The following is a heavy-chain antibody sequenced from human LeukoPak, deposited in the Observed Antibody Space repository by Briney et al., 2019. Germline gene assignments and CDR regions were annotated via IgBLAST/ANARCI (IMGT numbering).Heavy chain of an antibody. CDR3: ARTYYYGSGSYYDSRDGFDI. V-gene: IGHV4-38-2*01. CDR1: DYSISSGYY. Sequence: SETLSLTCAVSDYSISSGYYWGWIRQPPGKGLEWIGTIYQSGSTYYNPSLKSRVTISIDTSKNQFSLKLNSVTAADTAVYYCARTYYYGSGSYYDSRDGFDIWGQGTMVTVSS. D-gene: IGHD3-10*01. J-gene: IGHJ3*02. CDR2: IYQSGST.